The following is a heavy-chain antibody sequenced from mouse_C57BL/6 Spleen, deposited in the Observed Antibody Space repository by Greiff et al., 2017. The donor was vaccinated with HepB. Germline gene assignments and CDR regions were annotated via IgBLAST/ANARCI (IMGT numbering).Heavy chain of an antibody. J-gene: IGHJ2*01. Sequence: VQLQQSGAELVKPGASVKLSCKASGYTFTSYWMQWVKQRPGQGLEWIGEIDPSDSYTNYNQKFKGKATLTVDTSSSTAYMQLSSLTSEDSAVYYCARRIHYYGSSYPDYWGQGTTLTVSS. CDR2: IDPSDSYT. CDR1: GYTFTSYW. D-gene: IGHD1-1*01. CDR3: ARRIHYYGSSYPDY. V-gene: IGHV1-50*01.